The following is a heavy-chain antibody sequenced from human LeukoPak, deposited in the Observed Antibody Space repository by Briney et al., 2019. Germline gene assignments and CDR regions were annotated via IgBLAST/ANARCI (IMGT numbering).Heavy chain of an antibody. V-gene: IGHV3-NL1*01. CDR3: ARGPGRTTDSRSAFDI. Sequence: PGRSLRLSCAASGFTFSSYGMHWVRQAPGKGLEWVSGISPSGDITYYADSVKGRFTISRDNSKNTLYLQMNSLRAEDTAVYYCARGPGRTTDSRSAFDIWGQGTMVTVSS. CDR2: ISPSGDIT. CDR1: GFTFSSYG. D-gene: IGHD1-1*01. J-gene: IGHJ3*02.